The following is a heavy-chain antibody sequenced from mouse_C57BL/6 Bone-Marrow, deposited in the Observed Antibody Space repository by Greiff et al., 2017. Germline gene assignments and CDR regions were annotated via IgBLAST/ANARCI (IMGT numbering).Heavy chain of an antibody. CDR1: GFNIKDDY. CDR2: IDPENGDT. D-gene: IGHD1-1*01. CDR3: TTGPYSHGFAY. J-gene: IGHJ3*01. V-gene: IGHV14-4*01. Sequence: EVKVVESGAELVRPGASVKLSCTASGFNIKDDYMHWVKQRPEQGLEWIGWIDPENGDTEYASKLQGKATITADTSSNTAYLPLSSLTSEDTAVYYCTTGPYSHGFAYWGQGTLVTVSA.